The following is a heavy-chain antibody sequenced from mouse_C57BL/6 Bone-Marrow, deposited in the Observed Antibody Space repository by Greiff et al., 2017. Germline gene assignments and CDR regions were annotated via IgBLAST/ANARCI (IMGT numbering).Heavy chain of an antibody. J-gene: IGHJ1*03. CDR2: IYPGDGDT. Sequence: VQLQQSGPELVKPGASVKISCKASGYAFSSSWMNWVKQRPGKGLEWIGRIYPGDGDTNYNGKFKGKATLTADKSSSTAYMQLSSLTSEDSAVYFCARKVLRFWYFEVWGTGTTVTVSS. V-gene: IGHV1-82*01. CDR3: ARKVLRFWYFEV. CDR1: GYAFSSSW. D-gene: IGHD1-1*01.